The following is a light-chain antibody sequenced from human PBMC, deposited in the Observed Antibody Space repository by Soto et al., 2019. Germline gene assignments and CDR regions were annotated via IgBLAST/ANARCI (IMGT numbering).Light chain of an antibody. CDR2: GAS. CDR3: QQYGSSPRT. CDR1: QSVTSTY. Sequence: EIVLTQSPGTLSLSPGERATLSCRASQSVTSTYLAWYQQKPGQAPRLLIYGASSRATGTPERFSGSGSGTDFTLTISRLEPEDCAVYYCQQYGSSPRTFGQGTKVEIK. V-gene: IGKV3-20*01. J-gene: IGKJ1*01.